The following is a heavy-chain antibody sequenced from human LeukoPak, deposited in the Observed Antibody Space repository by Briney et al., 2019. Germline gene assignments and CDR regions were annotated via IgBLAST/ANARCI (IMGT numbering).Heavy chain of an antibody. D-gene: IGHD4-17*01. J-gene: IGHJ2*01. Sequence: RASVKVSCKASGYTFTGYYMHWVRQAPGQGLEWMGWINPNSGGTNYAQKFQGRVTMTRDTSISTAYMELSRLRSDDTAVYYCARDVAYGDYSLGDWLGEWYFDLWGRGTLVTVSS. CDR1: GYTFTGYY. CDR3: ARDVAYGDYSLGDWLGEWYFDL. V-gene: IGHV1-2*02. CDR2: INPNSGGT.